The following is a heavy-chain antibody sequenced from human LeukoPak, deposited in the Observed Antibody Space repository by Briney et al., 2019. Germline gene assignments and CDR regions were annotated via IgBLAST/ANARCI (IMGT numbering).Heavy chain of an antibody. CDR1: GGSLRGYY. CDR3: ARGGCSGGSCYEDAFDI. Sequence: SETLSLTCAVYGGSLRGYYWSWIRQPPGKGLEWIGEINHSGSTNYNPSLKSRVTISVDTSKNQFSLKLSSVTDADTAVYYCARGGCSGGSCYEDAFDIWGQGTMVTVSS. CDR2: INHSGST. J-gene: IGHJ3*02. D-gene: IGHD2-15*01. V-gene: IGHV4-34*01.